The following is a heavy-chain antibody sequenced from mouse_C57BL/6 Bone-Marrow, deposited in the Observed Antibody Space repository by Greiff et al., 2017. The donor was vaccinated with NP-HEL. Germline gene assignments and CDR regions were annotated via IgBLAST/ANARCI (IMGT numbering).Heavy chain of an antibody. CDR1: GFTFSSYA. CDR3: ARGGVYYGYPFYAMDY. CDR2: ISDGGSYT. D-gene: IGHD2-2*01. V-gene: IGHV5-4*03. Sequence: EVKLMESGGGLVKPGGSLKLSCAASGFTFSSYAMSWVRQTPEKRLEWVATISDGGSYTYYPDNVKGRFTISRDNATNNLYLQMSHLKSEDTAMYYWARGGVYYGYPFYAMDYWGQGTSVTVSS. J-gene: IGHJ4*01.